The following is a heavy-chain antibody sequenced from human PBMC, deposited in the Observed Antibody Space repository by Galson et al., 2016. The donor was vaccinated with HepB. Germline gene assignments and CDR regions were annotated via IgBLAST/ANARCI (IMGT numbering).Heavy chain of an antibody. J-gene: IGHJ6*02. CDR1: GFAVSDNY. CDR3: ERGVGGVPSANFYYGMDV. CDR2: IYRGAFT. D-gene: IGHD2-2*01. V-gene: IGHV3-66*01. Sequence: SLRLSCAASGFAVSDNYMSWVRQAPGKGLEWVSVIYRGAFTYSADSATGRFTISRDNSENTLYLQMNSLRAEDTAVYYCERGVGGVPSANFYYGMDVWGQGATVTVSS.